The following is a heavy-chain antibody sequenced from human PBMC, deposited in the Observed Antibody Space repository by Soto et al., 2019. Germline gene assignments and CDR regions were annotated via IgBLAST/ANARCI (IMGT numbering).Heavy chain of an antibody. D-gene: IGHD4-17*01. CDR1: GYSFTSYW. J-gene: IGHJ5*02. CDR2: IYPGDSDT. V-gene: IGHV5-51*01. CDR3: ASGPPGVLDYGDYTLEKKDWFDP. Sequence: PGESLKISCKGSGYSFTSYWIGWVRQMPGKGLEWMGIIYPGDSDTRYSPSFQGQVTISADKSISTAYLQWSSLKASDTAMYYCASGPPGVLDYGDYTLEKKDWFDPWGQGTLVTVSS.